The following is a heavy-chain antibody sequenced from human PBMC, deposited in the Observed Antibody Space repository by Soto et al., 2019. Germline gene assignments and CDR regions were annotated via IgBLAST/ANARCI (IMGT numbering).Heavy chain of an antibody. J-gene: IGHJ4*02. D-gene: IGHD3-22*01. CDR2: ISGSGGST. CDR3: AKDRHYYDSSGYYSFDY. CDR1: GFTFSSYA. Sequence: GGSLRLSCAASGFTFSSYAMSWVRQAPGKGLEWVSAISGSGGSTYYADSVKGRFTISRDNSKNTLYLQMNSLRAEDTAVYYCAKDRHYYDSSGYYSFDYWGQGTLVTVSS. V-gene: IGHV3-23*01.